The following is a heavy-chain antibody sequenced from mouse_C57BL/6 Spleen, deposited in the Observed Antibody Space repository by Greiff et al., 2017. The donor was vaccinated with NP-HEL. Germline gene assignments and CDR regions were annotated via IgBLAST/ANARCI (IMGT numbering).Heavy chain of an antibody. CDR2: IYPRSGNT. CDR3: ARSMYYAKGTYAMDY. D-gene: IGHD1-1*01. J-gene: IGHJ4*01. V-gene: IGHV1-81*01. CDR1: GYTFTSYG. Sequence: QVQLKESGAELARPGASVKLSCKASGYTFTSYGISWVKQRTGQGLEWIGEIYPRSGNTYYNEKFKGKATLTADKSSSTAYMELRSLTSEDSAVYFCARSMYYAKGTYAMDYWGQGTSVTVSS.